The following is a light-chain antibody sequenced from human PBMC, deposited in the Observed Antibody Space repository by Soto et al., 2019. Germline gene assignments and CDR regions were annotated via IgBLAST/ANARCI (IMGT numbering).Light chain of an antibody. CDR3: GTWDNSLSVVV. Sequence: QSALTQPPSVSAAPGQKVTMSCSGSGSNIGNNFVSWYQQFPGTAPILLIYDDNKRPTGIPDRFSASKSGTSATLGITGLQTGDEADYYCGTWDNSLSVVVFGGGTKVTVL. V-gene: IGLV1-51*01. CDR2: DDN. J-gene: IGLJ3*02. CDR1: GSNIGNNF.